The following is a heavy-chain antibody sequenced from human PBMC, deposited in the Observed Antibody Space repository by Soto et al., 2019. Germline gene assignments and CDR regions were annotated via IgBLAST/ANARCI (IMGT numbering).Heavy chain of an antibody. D-gene: IGHD1-26*01. J-gene: IGHJ3*02. V-gene: IGHV3-21*01. CDR1: GFTFSSYW. CDR2: XXSXXSXX. Sequence: AGGSLRLSCAASGFTFSSYWMHWVRQAPGKRLEWVSSXXSXXSXXXXXDXXXGRFTISRDNAKNSLYLQMNSLRAEDTAVYYCARLGWELLLSAFDIWGQGTMVTVSS. CDR3: ARLGWELLLSAFDI.